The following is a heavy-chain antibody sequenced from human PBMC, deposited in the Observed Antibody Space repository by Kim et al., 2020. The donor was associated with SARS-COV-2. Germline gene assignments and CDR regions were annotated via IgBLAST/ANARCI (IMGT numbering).Heavy chain of an antibody. CDR3: ARHRWELLSPFDY. D-gene: IGHD1-26*01. J-gene: IGHJ4*02. Sequence: SHPSLKSRVTISVDTSKNQFSLKLSSVTAADTAVYYCARHRWELLSPFDYWGQGTLVTVSS. V-gene: IGHV4-39*01.